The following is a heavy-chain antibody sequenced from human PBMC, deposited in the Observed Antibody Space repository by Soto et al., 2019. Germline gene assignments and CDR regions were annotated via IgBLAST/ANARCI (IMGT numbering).Heavy chain of an antibody. CDR3: ARDIGFDYVH. D-gene: IGHD3-16*01. CDR1: GFNVRGYG. CDR2: IKEDGSEI. J-gene: IGHJ4*02. Sequence: PGRSLRLSCPVAGFNVRGYGMSSVLQAPGKGLEWVASIKEDGSEIYYSHSVRGRFSISRHSAGNALHLTMNYLSAEDTGVYFCARDIGFDYVHWGQGTLVTVSS. V-gene: IGHV3-7*01.